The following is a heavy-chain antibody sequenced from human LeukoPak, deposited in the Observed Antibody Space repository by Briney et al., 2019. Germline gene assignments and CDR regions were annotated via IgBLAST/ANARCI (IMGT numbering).Heavy chain of an antibody. CDR3: ARGVRGYYGSGSYKDY. J-gene: IGHJ4*02. Sequence: PSGTLSLTCAVSGGSISSSHWWSWVRQPPGKGLEWIGEIYHSGSTIYNPSLKSRVTISVDTSKNQFSLKLSSVTAADTAVYYCARGVRGYYGSGSYKDYWGQGTLVTVSS. D-gene: IGHD3-10*01. CDR1: GGSISSSHW. CDR2: IYHSGST. V-gene: IGHV4-4*02.